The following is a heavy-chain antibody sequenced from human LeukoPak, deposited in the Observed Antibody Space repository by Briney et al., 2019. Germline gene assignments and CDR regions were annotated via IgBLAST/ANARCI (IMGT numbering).Heavy chain of an antibody. CDR1: GYTFTSYG. V-gene: IGHV1-18*01. J-gene: IGHJ5*02. CDR2: ISAYNGNT. D-gene: IGHD5-12*01. CDR3: ARDLRAVATGWFDP. Sequence: ASVKVSCKASGYTFTSYGISWVRQAPGQGLEWMGWISAYNGNTNYAQKLQGRVTMTTDTSTSTAYMELRSLRSDDTAVYYCARDLRAVATGWFDPWGQGTLATVSS.